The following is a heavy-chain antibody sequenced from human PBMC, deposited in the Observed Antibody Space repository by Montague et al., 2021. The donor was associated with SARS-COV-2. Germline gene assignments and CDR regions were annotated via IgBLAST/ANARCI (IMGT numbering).Heavy chain of an antibody. CDR2: INHSGST. CDR3: ARVRYYGSGTSLGMDV. J-gene: IGHJ6*02. V-gene: IGHV4-34*01. Sequence: ETLSLTCAVYGGSFSGYYWSWIRQPPGKRLEWIGEINHSGSTNYNPSLKSRVTISVDTSKNQFSLKLSSVTAADTAVYYCARVRYYGSGTSLGMDVWGQGTTVTVSS. D-gene: IGHD3-10*01. CDR1: GGSFSGYY.